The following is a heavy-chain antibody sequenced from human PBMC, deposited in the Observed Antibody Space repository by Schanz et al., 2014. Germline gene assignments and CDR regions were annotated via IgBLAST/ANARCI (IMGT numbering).Heavy chain of an antibody. J-gene: IGHJ5*02. V-gene: IGHV1-18*01. CDR1: GYTFTSYG. CDR2: ISAYNGNT. CDR3: ARDRRRYCSTASCLHDNWFDP. Sequence: QVQLVQSGAEVKKPGASVKVSCKASGYTFTSYGINWVRQAPGQGLEWMGWISAYNGNTNYIQKLQGRVTMTTDTSTSTAYMELRSLRSDDTAVYYCARDRRRYCSTASCLHDNWFDPWGQGTLVIVSS. D-gene: IGHD2-2*01.